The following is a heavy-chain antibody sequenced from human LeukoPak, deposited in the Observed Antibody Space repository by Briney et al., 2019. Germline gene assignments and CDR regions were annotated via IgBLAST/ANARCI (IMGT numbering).Heavy chain of an antibody. Sequence: SVKVSCKASGGTFSSYTISWVRQAPGQGLEWMGRIIPILGIANYAQKFQGRVTITADKSTSTAYMELSSLRSEDTAVYYCATRSSVFLDSFGIWGQGTMVTVSS. J-gene: IGHJ3*02. CDR1: GGTFSSYT. V-gene: IGHV1-69*02. CDR3: ATRSSVFLDSFGI. D-gene: IGHD1-20*01. CDR2: IIPILGIA.